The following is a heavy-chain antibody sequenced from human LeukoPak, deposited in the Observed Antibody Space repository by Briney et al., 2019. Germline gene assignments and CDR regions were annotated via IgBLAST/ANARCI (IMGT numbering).Heavy chain of an antibody. CDR3: VKGDTMVRGVDTH. CDR1: GFTFSSCW. D-gene: IGHD3-10*01. V-gene: IGHV3-74*01. Sequence: PGGSLRLSCAASGFTFSSCWMHWVRQVPGKGLVWVSRINSDGSATNYADSVKGRFTISRDNPKNTLYLQMNSLRAEDSAVYYCVKGDTMVRGVDTHWGQGTLVTVSS. CDR2: INSDGSAT. J-gene: IGHJ4*02.